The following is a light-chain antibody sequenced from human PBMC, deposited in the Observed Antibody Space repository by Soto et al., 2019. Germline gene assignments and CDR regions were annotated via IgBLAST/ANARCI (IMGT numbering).Light chain of an antibody. J-gene: IGLJ1*01. Sequence: QSALAQPASVSGSLGQSTTISCIGSSDNIGSYNLVSWYQQKPGKAPKIIIFEGSKRPSGVSNRFSGSRSGNTASLTISGLQAEDEADYYCSSYAGSNNFDVFGTGTKVTVL. CDR1: SDNIGSYNL. CDR3: SSYAGSNNFDV. CDR2: EGS. V-gene: IGLV2-23*03.